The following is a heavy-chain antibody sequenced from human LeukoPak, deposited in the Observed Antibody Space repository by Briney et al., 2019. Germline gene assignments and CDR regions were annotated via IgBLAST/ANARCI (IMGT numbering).Heavy chain of an antibody. CDR1: GGTFSSYA. J-gene: IGHJ4*02. D-gene: IGHD3-3*01. CDR3: ASYYDFWSGRQYYFDY. CDR2: IIPIFGTA. V-gene: IGHV1-69*06. Sequence: GASVKVSCKASGGTFSSYAISWVRQAPGQGLEWMGGIIPIFGTANYAQKFQGRVTITADKSTSTAYMELSSLRSEDTAVYYCASYYDFWSGRQYYFDYGGQGTLVTVSS.